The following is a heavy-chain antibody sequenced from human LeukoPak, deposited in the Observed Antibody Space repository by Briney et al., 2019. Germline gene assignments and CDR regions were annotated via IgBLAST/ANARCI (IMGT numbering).Heavy chain of an antibody. V-gene: IGHV1-18*01. Sequence: ASVKVSCKASGYTFTSYGISWVRQALGQGLEWMGWISAYNGNTNYAQKLQGRVTMTTDTSTSTAYMELRSLRSDDTAVYYCARGAPGSDYYYYMDVWGKGTTVTVSS. CDR3: ARGAPGSDYYYYMDV. CDR2: ISAYNGNT. J-gene: IGHJ6*03. D-gene: IGHD4/OR15-4a*01. CDR1: GYTFTSYG.